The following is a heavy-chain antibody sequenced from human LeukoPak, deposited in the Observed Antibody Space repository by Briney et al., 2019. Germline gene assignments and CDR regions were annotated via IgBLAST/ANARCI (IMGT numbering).Heavy chain of an antibody. V-gene: IGHV1-2*06. D-gene: IGHD2-15*01. CDR2: INPNSGGT. CDR3: AREGINCSGGSCYSSFDY. CDR1: GYTFTGYY. Sequence: GASVKVSCKASGYTFTGYYMHWVRQAPGQGLEWMGRINPNSGGTNYAQKFQGRVTMTRDTSISTAYMEPSRLRSDDTAVYYCAREGINCSGGSCYSSFDYWGQGTLVTVSS. J-gene: IGHJ4*02.